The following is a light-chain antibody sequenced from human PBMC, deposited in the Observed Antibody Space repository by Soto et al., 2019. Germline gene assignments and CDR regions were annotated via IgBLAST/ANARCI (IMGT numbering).Light chain of an antibody. CDR1: QTVGNNY. Sequence: EIVLTQSPATLSLSPGERATLSCGASQTVGNNYLAWFQQKPGLAPRLLIHDASIRATGIPDRFSGSGSGTDFTLTISRLDPEDFAVYYCQQYATSPRTFGQGTKVEIK. CDR2: DAS. J-gene: IGKJ1*01. V-gene: IGKV3D-20*01. CDR3: QQYATSPRT.